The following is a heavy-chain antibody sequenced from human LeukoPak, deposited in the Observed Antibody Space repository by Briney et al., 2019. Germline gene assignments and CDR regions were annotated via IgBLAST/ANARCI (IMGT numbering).Heavy chain of an antibody. V-gene: IGHV1-46*02. CDR2: INPRGDST. D-gene: IGHD6-13*01. CDR3: AREHSTSCLDF. J-gene: IGHJ4*02. CDR1: GYTFNSYY. Sequence: ASVKVSCKASGYTFNSYYMHWVRQAPGQGLEWMGLINPRGDSTFYAQKFRGRLTRTRDTSTLYMELSSLRSDDTAVYYCAREHSTSCLDFWGQGTLVTVSS.